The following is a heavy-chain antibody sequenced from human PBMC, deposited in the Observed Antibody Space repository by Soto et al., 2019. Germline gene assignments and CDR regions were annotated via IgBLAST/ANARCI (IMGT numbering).Heavy chain of an antibody. Sequence: PSETLSLTCTVSGGSISSGDYYWSWIRQHPGKGLEWIGYIYYSGSTYYNPSLKSRVTISVDTSKNQFSLKLSSVTAADTAVYYCGKVLVGATGHTDSDSWGPGTLVTVSS. CDR2: IYYSGST. V-gene: IGHV4-31*03. J-gene: IGHJ4*02. CDR1: GGSISSGDYY. D-gene: IGHD2-15*01. CDR3: GKVLVGATGHTDSDS.